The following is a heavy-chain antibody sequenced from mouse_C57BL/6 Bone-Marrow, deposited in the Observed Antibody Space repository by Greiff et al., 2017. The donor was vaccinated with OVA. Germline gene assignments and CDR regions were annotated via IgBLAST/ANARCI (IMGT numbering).Heavy chain of an antibody. V-gene: IGHV1-52*01. CDR3: ARRTDYGSSFDY. CDR1: GYTFTSYW. CDR2: IDPSDSET. J-gene: IGHJ2*01. D-gene: IGHD1-1*01. Sequence: QVQLKQPGAELVRPGSSVKLSCKASGYTFTSYWMHWVKQRPIQGLEWIGNIDPSDSETHYNQKFKDKATLTVDKSSSTAYMQLSSLTSEDSAVYYCARRTDYGSSFDYWGQGTTLTVSS.